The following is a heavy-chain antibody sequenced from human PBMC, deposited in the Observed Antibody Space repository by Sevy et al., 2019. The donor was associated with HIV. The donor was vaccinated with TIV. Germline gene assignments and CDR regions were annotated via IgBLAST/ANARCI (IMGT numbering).Heavy chain of an antibody. CDR2: IYNGGST. CDR3: ARDGGSRGMDV. V-gene: IGHV3-66*02. CDR1: GFTVSSNY. J-gene: IGHJ6*03. D-gene: IGHD6-13*01. Sequence: GGSLRLSCAASGFTVSSNYMNWVRQAPGKGLEWVSVIYNGGSTYYADSVKGRLTISRDNSKKTLYLQMNSLRAEDAAVYYCARDGGSRGMDVWGKGTRVTVS.